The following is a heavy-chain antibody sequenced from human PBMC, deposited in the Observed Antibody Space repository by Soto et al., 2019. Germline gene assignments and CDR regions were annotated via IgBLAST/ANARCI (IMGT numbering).Heavy chain of an antibody. V-gene: IGHV3-53*01. CDR3: ARDQRDSEWLSSFDP. Sequence: GGSLRLSCAASWFTVSSNYMSWVRQAPGKGLEWVSVIYGGGSTYYADSVKGRFTISRDNSKNTLYLQMNSLRAEDTAVYYCARDQRDSEWLSSFDPWGQGTPVTVSS. D-gene: IGHD3-3*01. CDR1: WFTVSSNY. CDR2: IYGGGST. J-gene: IGHJ5*02.